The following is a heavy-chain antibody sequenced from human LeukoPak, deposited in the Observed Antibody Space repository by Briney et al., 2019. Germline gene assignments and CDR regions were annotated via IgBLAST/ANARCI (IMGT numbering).Heavy chain of an antibody. CDR1: GFTFSSYS. CDR2: ISYDGSNK. V-gene: IGHV3-30*19. J-gene: IGHJ3*02. CDR3: ASSTSDAFDI. Sequence: GGSLRLSCAAFGFTFSSYSMNWVRQAPGKGLEWVAVISYDGSNKYYADSVKGRFTISRDNSKNTLYLQMNSLRAEDTAVYYCASSTSDAFDIWGQGTMVTVSS.